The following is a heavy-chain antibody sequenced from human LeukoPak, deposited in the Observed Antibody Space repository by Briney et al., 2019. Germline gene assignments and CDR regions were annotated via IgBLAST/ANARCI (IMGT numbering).Heavy chain of an antibody. CDR2: ISAYNGNT. CDR3: AVLWGYCSSTSCYDGYFDY. CDR1: GYIFTNFG. J-gene: IGHJ4*02. Sequence: GASVKVSCKASGYIFTNFGISWVRQAPGQGLEWMGWISAYNGNTNYAQKLQGRVTMTTDTSTSTAYMELRSLRSDDTAVYYCAVLWGYCSSTSCYDGYFDYWGQGTLVTVSS. V-gene: IGHV1-18*01. D-gene: IGHD2-2*01.